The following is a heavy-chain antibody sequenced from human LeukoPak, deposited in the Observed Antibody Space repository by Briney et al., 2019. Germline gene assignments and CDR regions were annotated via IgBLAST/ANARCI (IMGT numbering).Heavy chain of an antibody. CDR3: ARDRGSSGWHSGSGQNWYFDL. D-gene: IGHD6-19*01. Sequence: GASVKVSCKASGYTFTGYYMHWVRQAPGQGLEWMGWINPNSGGTNYAQKFQGRVTMTRDTSISTAYMELSRLRSDDTAVYYCARDRGSSGWHSGSGQNWYFDLWGRGTLVTVSS. CDR1: GYTFTGYY. J-gene: IGHJ2*01. CDR2: INPNSGGT. V-gene: IGHV1-2*02.